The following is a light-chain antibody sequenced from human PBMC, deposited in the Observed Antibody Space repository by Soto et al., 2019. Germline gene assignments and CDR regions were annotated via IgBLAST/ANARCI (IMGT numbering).Light chain of an antibody. CDR1: QSIRSY. CDR2: GAS. J-gene: IGKJ2*01. V-gene: IGKV1-39*01. CDR3: QQSYTTPYT. Sequence: DIQMTQSPSSLSASVGDRVTITCRASQSIRSYLNWYHQKPGKTPQLLIYGASNLQSGAPSRFTGSGSRTHFTLTISSLQPEDIATYYCQQSYTTPYTFGQGTKLEIK.